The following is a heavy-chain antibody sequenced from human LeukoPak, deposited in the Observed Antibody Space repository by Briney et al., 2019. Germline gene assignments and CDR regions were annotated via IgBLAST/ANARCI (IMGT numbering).Heavy chain of an antibody. CDR1: GGSFSGYY. CDR2: INHSGST. CDR3: ARAPSGLLWFGELSPNYYYGMDV. Sequence: SETLSLTCAVYGGSFSGYYWSWIRQPPGKGLEWIGEINHSGSTNYNPSLKSRVTISVDTSKNQFSLKLGSVTAADTAVCYCARAPSGLLWFGELSPNYYYGMDVWGKGTTVTVSS. J-gene: IGHJ6*04. V-gene: IGHV4-34*01. D-gene: IGHD3-10*01.